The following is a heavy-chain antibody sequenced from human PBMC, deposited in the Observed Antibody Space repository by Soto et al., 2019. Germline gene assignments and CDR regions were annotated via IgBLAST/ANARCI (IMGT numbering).Heavy chain of an antibody. V-gene: IGHV3-15*01. Sequence: KPGGSLRLSCAASGFTFSNAWMSWVRQAPGKGLEWVGRIKSKTDGGTTDYAAPVKGRFTISRDDSKNTLYLQMNSLKTEDTAVYYCTTAPFPLYYYDSSGYYWLDYWGQGTLVTV. CDR1: GFTFSNAW. D-gene: IGHD3-22*01. CDR2: IKSKTDGGTT. J-gene: IGHJ4*02. CDR3: TTAPFPLYYYDSSGYYWLDY.